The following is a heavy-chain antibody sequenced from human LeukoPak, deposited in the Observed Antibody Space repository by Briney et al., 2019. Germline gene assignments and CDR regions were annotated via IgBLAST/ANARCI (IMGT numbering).Heavy chain of an antibody. Sequence: GGSLRLSCAASGLSLSVNYMTWVRQSPGKGLEWLSNIYRDGNTYYADSVNGRFSIPRDDYKNTLYLEMNSLRAEDTALYYCARYTFRAVDIWGQGSMVTVSS. CDR1: GLSLSVNY. J-gene: IGHJ3*02. CDR2: IYRDGNT. V-gene: IGHV3-53*01. D-gene: IGHD2-2*02. CDR3: ARYTFRAVDI.